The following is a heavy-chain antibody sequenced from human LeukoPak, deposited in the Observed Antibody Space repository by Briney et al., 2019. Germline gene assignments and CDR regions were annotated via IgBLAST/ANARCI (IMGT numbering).Heavy chain of an antibody. CDR1: GYTFTSYD. CDR3: ARGLLAVAGVDAFDI. Sequence: ASVKVSCKASGYTFTSYDINWVRQATGRGLEWMGWMNPNSGNTGYAQKFQGRVTMTRNTSISTAYMELSSLRSEDTAVYYCARGLLAVAGVDAFDIWGQGTMVTVSS. V-gene: IGHV1-8*01. D-gene: IGHD6-19*01. CDR2: MNPNSGNT. J-gene: IGHJ3*02.